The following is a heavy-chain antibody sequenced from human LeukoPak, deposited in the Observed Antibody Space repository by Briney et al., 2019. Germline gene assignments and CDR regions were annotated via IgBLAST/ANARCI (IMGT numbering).Heavy chain of an antibody. J-gene: IGHJ4*02. Sequence: GGSLRLSCAASGFTFSSYAMSWVRQAPGKGLEWVSAISGSGGSTYYADSVKGRFTISGDNFKNTLYLQMNSLRAEDTAVYYCARDYGGNSKIDYWGQGTLVTVSS. D-gene: IGHD4-23*01. V-gene: IGHV3-23*01. CDR3: ARDYGGNSKIDY. CDR2: ISGSGGST. CDR1: GFTFSSYA.